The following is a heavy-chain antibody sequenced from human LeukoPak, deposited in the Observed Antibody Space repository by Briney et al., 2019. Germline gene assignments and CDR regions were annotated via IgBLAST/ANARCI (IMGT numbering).Heavy chain of an antibody. V-gene: IGHV1-2*02. CDR2: INPNSGGT. D-gene: IGHD3-22*01. CDR3: ARTYYYDSSGYYPPDY. Sequence: APVKVSCKASGYTFTGYYMHWVRQAPGQGLEWMGWINPNSGGTNYAQKFQGRVTMTRDMSTSTVYMELSSLRSEDTAVYYCARTYYYDSSGYYPPDYWGQGTLVTVSS. J-gene: IGHJ4*02. CDR1: GYTFTGYY.